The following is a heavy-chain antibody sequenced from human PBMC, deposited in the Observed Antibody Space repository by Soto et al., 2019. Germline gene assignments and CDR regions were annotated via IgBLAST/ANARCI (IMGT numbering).Heavy chain of an antibody. CDR1: GGSISSGDYY. Sequence: PLEILSLTCTVSGGSISSGDYYWSWIRQPPGKGLEWIGYIYYSGSTYYNPSLKSRVTISVDTSKNQFSLKLSSVTAADTAVYYCARVLGSWYVGNWFDPWGQGTLVTVSS. V-gene: IGHV4-30-4*01. D-gene: IGHD6-13*01. CDR2: IYYSGST. CDR3: ARVLGSWYVGNWFDP. J-gene: IGHJ5*02.